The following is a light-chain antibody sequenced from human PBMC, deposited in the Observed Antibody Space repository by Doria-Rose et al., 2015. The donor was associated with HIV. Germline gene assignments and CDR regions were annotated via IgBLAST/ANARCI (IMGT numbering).Light chain of an antibody. CDR3: HQYGTSWT. V-gene: IGKV3-20*01. Sequence: TQSPGTLSLSPGERATLSCRAIQSFSSTYLAWYQQKPGQAPSLLIYDGSTRATGIPDRFSASGSGTDFTLTINRLGPEDFALYYCHQYGTSWTFGQGTKVEI. CDR2: DGS. CDR1: QSFSSTY. J-gene: IGKJ1*01.